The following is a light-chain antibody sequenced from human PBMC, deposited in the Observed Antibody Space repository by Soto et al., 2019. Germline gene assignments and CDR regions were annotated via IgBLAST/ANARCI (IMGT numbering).Light chain of an antibody. Sequence: DIQMTQSPSTLSASVGDRVTITCRASQSISSWLAWYQQKPGKAPKLLIYKASSLESGVPSRFSGSGSGTEFTLTIRSLKPDDFATYCCQQYNSYPWTFDQGTKVEIK. V-gene: IGKV1-5*03. CDR1: QSISSW. CDR3: QQYNSYPWT. CDR2: KAS. J-gene: IGKJ1*01.